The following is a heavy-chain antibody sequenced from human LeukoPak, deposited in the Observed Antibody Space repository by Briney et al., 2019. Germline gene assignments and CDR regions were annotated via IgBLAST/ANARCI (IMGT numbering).Heavy chain of an antibody. D-gene: IGHD2-21*02. Sequence: SETLPLTCTVSGGSVSSRYHYWSAIRQPRGKGLEWIGYIHYIGSTNYHPSLKSRVTISVDPSENQFSLKLRSVTAADTAVYYCARDIRGVVTDYFDYWGQGTLVTVSS. V-gene: IGHV4-61*01. CDR2: IHYIGST. J-gene: IGHJ4*02. CDR3: ARDIRGVVTDYFDY. CDR1: GGSVSSRYHY.